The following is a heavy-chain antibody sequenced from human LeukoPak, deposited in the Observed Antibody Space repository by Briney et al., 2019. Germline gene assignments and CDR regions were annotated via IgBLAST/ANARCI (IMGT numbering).Heavy chain of an antibody. J-gene: IGHJ4*02. D-gene: IGHD6-19*01. CDR3: ARDLKSSGYDY. Sequence: SETLSLTCTVSGGSISSGSYYWSWIRQPAGKGLEWIGRIYTSGSTNYNPSLKSRVTTSVDTSKNQFSLKLSSVTAADTAVYYCARDLKSSGYDYWGQGTLVTVSS. CDR2: IYTSGST. V-gene: IGHV4-61*02. CDR1: GGSISSGSYY.